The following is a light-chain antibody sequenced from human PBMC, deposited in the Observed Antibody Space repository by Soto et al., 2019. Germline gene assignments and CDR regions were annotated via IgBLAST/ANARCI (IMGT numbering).Light chain of an antibody. Sequence: EIVLTQSPGTLSLSPGERATLSCRASQSVSSSYLAWYQQKPGQTPRLLIYDASSSATGIPDRFSGSGSGTDFTLTISRLEPEDFAVYYCQHYGSSALFTFGLGTKLEIK. CDR3: QHYGSSALFT. CDR2: DAS. J-gene: IGKJ2*01. CDR1: QSVSSSY. V-gene: IGKV3-20*01.